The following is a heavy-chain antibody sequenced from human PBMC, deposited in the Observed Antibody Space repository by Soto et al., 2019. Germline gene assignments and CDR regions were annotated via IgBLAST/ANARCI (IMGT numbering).Heavy chain of an antibody. CDR3: AKGFLGSCRGARPYSFDF. CDR1: GFTFSSYA. D-gene: IGHD2-15*01. Sequence: GGSLRLSCAASGFTFSSYAINLFRQTPGKELDWVSSIIGSGVNTYYADSVKGRFTISRDNSKNTLYLQMNSLRAEDTAVYYCAKGFLGSCRGARPYSFDFWGQGILVTLSS. J-gene: IGHJ4*02. CDR2: IIGSGVNT. V-gene: IGHV3-23*01.